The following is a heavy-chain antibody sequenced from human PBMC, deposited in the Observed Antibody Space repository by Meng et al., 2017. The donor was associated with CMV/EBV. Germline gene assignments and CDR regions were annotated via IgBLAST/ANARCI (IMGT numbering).Heavy chain of an antibody. D-gene: IGHD3-22*01. V-gene: IGHV3-43*01. CDR1: GCTFDDYD. CDR3: AKESDNSGDYVYFDY. CDR2: ISWDGGRT. J-gene: IGHJ4*02. Sequence: SGCTFDDYDRHRVRQAPGKGLEWVSRISWDGGRTYYADTVKSRYTISRENSKNSLYLQMNSLRTEDTDLYYCAKESDNSGDYVYFDYWGQGTLVTVSS.